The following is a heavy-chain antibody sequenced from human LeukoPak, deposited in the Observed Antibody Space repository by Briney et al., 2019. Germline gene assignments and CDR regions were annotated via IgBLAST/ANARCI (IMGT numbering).Heavy chain of an antibody. D-gene: IGHD6-19*01. Sequence: GASVKVSCKASGYTFTSCDINWVRQATGQGLEWMGWMNPNSGNTGYAQKFQGRVTMTRNTSISTAYMELSSLRSEDTAVYYCARVRKQWLVLDYWGQGTLVTVSS. CDR1: GYTFTSCD. J-gene: IGHJ4*02. CDR2: MNPNSGNT. CDR3: ARVRKQWLVLDY. V-gene: IGHV1-8*01.